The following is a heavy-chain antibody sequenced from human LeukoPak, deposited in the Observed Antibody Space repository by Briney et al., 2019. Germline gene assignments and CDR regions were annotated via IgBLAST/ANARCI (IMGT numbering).Heavy chain of an antibody. V-gene: IGHV4-30-2*03. CDR3: ARHFGTSLLPGY. Sequence: PSQTLSLTCTVSGGSISSGGYYWSWIRQHPGKGLEWIGSIYYSGCTYYNPSLKSRVTISVDTSKNQFSLKLSSVTAADTAVYYCARHFGTSLLPGYWGQGTLVTVSS. CDR1: GGSISSGGYY. D-gene: IGHD2-2*01. CDR2: IYYSGCT. J-gene: IGHJ4*02.